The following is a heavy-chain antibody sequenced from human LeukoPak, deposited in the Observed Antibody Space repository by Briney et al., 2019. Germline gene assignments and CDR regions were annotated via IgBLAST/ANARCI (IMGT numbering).Heavy chain of an antibody. CDR3: ARRGSYAGTNYFDY. Sequence: SETLSLTCSVSGGSISSTGYYWGWIRQPPGKGLEWIGNIYYSGSTSYNPSLESRVSISLDTSKNQFSLELSSVTAADTALYYCARRGSYAGTNYFDYWGQGTLVTVSS. V-gene: IGHV4-39*07. CDR2: IYYSGST. J-gene: IGHJ4*02. D-gene: IGHD2-2*01. CDR1: GGSISSTGYY.